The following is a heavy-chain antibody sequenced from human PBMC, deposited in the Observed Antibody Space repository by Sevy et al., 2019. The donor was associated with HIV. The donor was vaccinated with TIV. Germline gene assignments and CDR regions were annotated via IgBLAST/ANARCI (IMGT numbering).Heavy chain of an antibody. D-gene: IGHD1-7*01. Sequence: SQTLALTCAISGDSVSTSSATWNWFRQSPSRGLEWLGRTYYRSKWYSDYEVSVKGRVTINPDTSKNQLSLHLESVTPEDTAVYFCARGDELNSYCYGMDVWGQGTTVTVSS. CDR1: GDSVSTSSAT. V-gene: IGHV6-1*01. CDR3: ARGDELNSYCYGMDV. CDR2: TYYRSKWYS. J-gene: IGHJ6*02.